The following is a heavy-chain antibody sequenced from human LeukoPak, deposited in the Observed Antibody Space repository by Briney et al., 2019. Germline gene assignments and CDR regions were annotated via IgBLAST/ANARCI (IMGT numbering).Heavy chain of an antibody. D-gene: IGHD3-10*01. CDR1: GGTFSSYA. V-gene: IGHV1-69*13. J-gene: IGHJ4*02. Sequence: ASVKVSCKASGGTFSSYAISWVRQAPGQGLEWMGGIIPIFGTANYAQKFQGRVTITADESTSTAYMELSSLRSEDTAVYYCAEDGSGSYSLDYWGQGTLVTVSS. CDR2: IIPIFGTA. CDR3: AEDGSGSYSLDY.